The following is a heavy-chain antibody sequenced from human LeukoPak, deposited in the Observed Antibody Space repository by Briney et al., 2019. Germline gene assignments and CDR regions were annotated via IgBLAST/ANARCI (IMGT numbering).Heavy chain of an antibody. Sequence: ASVKVSCKASGYTFSDYYIHWVRQVPGQGLEWMGWINPNSAGTKFAQKFQGRVIMTGDTPISTAYMELSRLRSDDTAVYYCAAPDSSVWTSDFDHWGQGTLVTVSS. J-gene: IGHJ4*02. CDR2: INPNSAGT. D-gene: IGHD6-19*01. CDR3: AAPDSSVWTSDFDH. V-gene: IGHV1-2*02. CDR1: GYTFSDYY.